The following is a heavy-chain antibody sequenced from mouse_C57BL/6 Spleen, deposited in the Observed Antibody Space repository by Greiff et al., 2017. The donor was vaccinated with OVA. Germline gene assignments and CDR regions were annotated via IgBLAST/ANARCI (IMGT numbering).Heavy chain of an antibody. CDR3: TTHYYAMDY. Sequence: EVKVEESGGGLVQPGGSMKLSCVASGFTFSNYWMNWVRQSPEKGLEWVAQIRLKSDNYATHYAESVKGRFTISRDDSKSSVYLQMNNLRAEDTGIYYCTTHYYAMDYWGQGTSVTVSS. V-gene: IGHV6-3*01. J-gene: IGHJ4*01. CDR2: IRLKSDNYAT. CDR1: GFTFSNYW.